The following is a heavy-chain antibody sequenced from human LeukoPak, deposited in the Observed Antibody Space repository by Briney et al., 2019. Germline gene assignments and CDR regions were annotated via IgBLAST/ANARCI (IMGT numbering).Heavy chain of an antibody. CDR2: ISESGGGSYSGGGT. V-gene: IGHV3-23*01. CDR1: GFTFSSYS. CDR3: AKGKVNHLGALDY. Sequence: GGSLRLSCAASGFTFSSYSMNWVRQAPGKGLEWVSTISESGGGSYSGGGTYYGDSVKGRFIISKDGSTNTLFLQMDSLRADDTGIYYCAKGKVNHLGALDYWGQGALVTVSS. D-gene: IGHD1-26*01. J-gene: IGHJ4*02.